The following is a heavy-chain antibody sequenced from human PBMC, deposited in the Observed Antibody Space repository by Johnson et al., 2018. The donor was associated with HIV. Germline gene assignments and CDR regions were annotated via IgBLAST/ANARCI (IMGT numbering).Heavy chain of an antibody. CDR2: ISYSGSNK. D-gene: IGHD2-8*01. CDR1: GFTFSSFA. V-gene: IGHV3-30*04. J-gene: IGHJ3*02. Sequence: QMLLVESGGGVVQPGRSLRLSCAASGFTFSSFAMHWVRQTPGNGLEWVSIISYSGSNKYYADSVKGRFTISRDNSKNTLYLQMNTLRAEDTAVYYWARGGVVHDGFDIRGLGTMVTVSS. CDR3: ARGGVVHDGFDI.